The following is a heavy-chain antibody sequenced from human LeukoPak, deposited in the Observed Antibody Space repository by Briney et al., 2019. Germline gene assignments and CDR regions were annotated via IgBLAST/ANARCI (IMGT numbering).Heavy chain of an antibody. CDR3: ARGKYSAKYGSGSYYNRNGAFDI. Sequence: SETLSLTCTVSGGSISSYYWSWIRQPPGKGLEWSGYIYYSGSTNYNPSLKSRVTISVDTSKNQFSLKLSSVTAADTDVYYCARGKYSAKYGSGSYYNRNGAFDIWGQGTMVTVSS. CDR1: GGSISSYY. D-gene: IGHD3-10*01. V-gene: IGHV4-59*01. CDR2: IYYSGST. J-gene: IGHJ3*02.